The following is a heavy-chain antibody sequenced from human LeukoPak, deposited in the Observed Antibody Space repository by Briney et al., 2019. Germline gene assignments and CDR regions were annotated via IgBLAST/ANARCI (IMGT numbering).Heavy chain of an antibody. CDR2: ISAYNGNT. CDR1: GYTFTSYG. D-gene: IGHD3-10*01. CDR3: ARGTMVRGVIIIGGYYYYMDV. J-gene: IGHJ6*03. Sequence: ASVSVSCKPSGYTFTSYGISRVRQAPGQGLEWMGWISAYNGNTNYAQKLQGRVTMTTDTSTSTAYMELRSLRSDDTAVYYCARGTMVRGVIIIGGYYYYMDVWGKGTTVTVSS. V-gene: IGHV1-18*01.